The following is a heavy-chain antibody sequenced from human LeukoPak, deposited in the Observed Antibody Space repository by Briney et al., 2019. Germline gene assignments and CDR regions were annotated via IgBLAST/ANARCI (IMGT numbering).Heavy chain of an antibody. CDR2: INSDGSST. CDR3: ARSMVRGVSDY. V-gene: IGHV3-74*01. Sequence: PGGSLRLSCAASGFTFSSYWMHWVRHAPGKGLVWVSRINSDGSSTSYADSVKGRFTISRDNAKNTLYLQMNSLRAEDTAVYYCARSMVRGVSDYWGQGTLVTVSS. D-gene: IGHD3-10*01. J-gene: IGHJ4*02. CDR1: GFTFSSYW.